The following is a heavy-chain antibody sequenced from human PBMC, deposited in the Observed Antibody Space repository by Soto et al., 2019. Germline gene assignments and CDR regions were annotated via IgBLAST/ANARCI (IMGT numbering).Heavy chain of an antibody. Sequence: SETLSLTCTVSGGSISSGGYSWSWIRQPPGKGLEWIGYIYHSGSTYYNPSLSSRVTISVDTSRNRFSLNLSSVTAADTAVYYCGRLIHCSTTSCYFDYWGQGTLVTVSS. D-gene: IGHD2-2*01. CDR2: IYHSGST. CDR3: GRLIHCSTTSCYFDY. V-gene: IGHV4-30-2*03. J-gene: IGHJ4*02. CDR1: GGSISSGGYS.